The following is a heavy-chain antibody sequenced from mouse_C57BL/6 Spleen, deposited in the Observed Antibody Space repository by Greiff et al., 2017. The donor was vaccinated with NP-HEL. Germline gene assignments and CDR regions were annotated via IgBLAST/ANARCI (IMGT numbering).Heavy chain of an antibody. V-gene: IGHV5-12*01. CDR3: ASPYYYGSN. CDR2: ISNGGGST. J-gene: IGHJ3*01. CDR1: GFTFSDYY. D-gene: IGHD1-1*01. Sequence: EVKLVESGGGLVQPGGSLKLSCAASGFTFSDYYMYWVRQTPEKRLEWVAYISNGGGSTYYPDTVKGRFTISRDNAKNTLYLQMSRLKSEDTAMYYCASPYYYGSNWGQGTLVTVSA.